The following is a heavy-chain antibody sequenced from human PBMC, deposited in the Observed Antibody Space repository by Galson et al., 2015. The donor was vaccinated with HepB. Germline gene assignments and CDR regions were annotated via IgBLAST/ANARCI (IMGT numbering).Heavy chain of an antibody. V-gene: IGHV3-23*01. Sequence: SLRLSCAASGFTFASYVMTWVRQAPGKGLEWVSGINDSGRGAYYADSVKGRFSISRDNSKNTLYLQMNSMRAEDTAVYYCAKRECYYAMDVWGQGTPVTVSS. CDR2: INDSGRGA. J-gene: IGHJ6*02. CDR3: AKRECYYAMDV. CDR1: GFTFASYV.